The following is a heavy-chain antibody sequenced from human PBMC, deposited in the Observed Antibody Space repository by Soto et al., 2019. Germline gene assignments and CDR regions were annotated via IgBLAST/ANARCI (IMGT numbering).Heavy chain of an antibody. CDR2: ISLGGTTI. CDR3: VRDERQVSSL. D-gene: IGHD1-20*01. Sequence: VRSLRHSYAASGFTFGSYSMNCIRQAPGKGLEWISYISLGGTTIYYADSVKGRFTISRDDAKNSLYLQMNTLRAEDTAVYYCVRDERQVSSLWGRGTLVTVSS. V-gene: IGHV3-48*01. CDR1: GFTFGSYS. J-gene: IGHJ2*01.